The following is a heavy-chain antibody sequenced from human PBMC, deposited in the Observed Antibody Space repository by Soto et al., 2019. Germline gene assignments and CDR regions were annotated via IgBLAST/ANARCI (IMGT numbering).Heavy chain of an antibody. CDR2: IVVGSGNT. Sequence: QMQLVQSGPEVKKPGTSVKVSCKASGFTFTSSAVQWVRQARGQRLEWIGWIVVGSGNTNYAQKFQERVTITRDMSTGTAYMELSSLRSEDTAVYYCAADYRKWELLRVLYYYGMDVWGQGTTVTVSS. J-gene: IGHJ6*02. CDR3: AADYRKWELLRVLYYYGMDV. V-gene: IGHV1-58*01. CDR1: GFTFTSSA. D-gene: IGHD1-26*01.